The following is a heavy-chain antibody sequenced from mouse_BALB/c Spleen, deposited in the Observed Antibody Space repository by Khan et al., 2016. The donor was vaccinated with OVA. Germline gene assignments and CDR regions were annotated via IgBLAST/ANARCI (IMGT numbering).Heavy chain of an antibody. CDR2: IDPSDSHT. J-gene: IGHJ3*01. Sequence: QVQLQQPGAELVKPGASVKLSCKASGYTFSSYWMHWVKQRPGQGLEWNGEIDPSDSHTNYNQKFKGKATLNVDKSSSTAYMHLSSLTSEDSAVYYCARSYYYGSSTWFAYWGQGTLVTVSA. D-gene: IGHD1-1*01. CDR3: ARSYYYGSSTWFAY. CDR1: GYTFSSYW. V-gene: IGHV1-69*02.